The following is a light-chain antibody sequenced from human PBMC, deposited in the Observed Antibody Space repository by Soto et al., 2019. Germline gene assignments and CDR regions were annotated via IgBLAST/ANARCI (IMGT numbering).Light chain of an antibody. CDR2: EVS. CDR3: TAFSANRVYL. CDR1: SSDVGGYNY. Sequence: QSALTQPPSASGSPGQSVTISCTGTSSDVGGYNYVSWYQQHPGKAPKLMIYEVSKRPSGISGRFSASKSGLTASLTISGLQAEDEADYYCTAFSANRVYLFGPGTKVTVL. V-gene: IGLV2-8*01. J-gene: IGLJ1*01.